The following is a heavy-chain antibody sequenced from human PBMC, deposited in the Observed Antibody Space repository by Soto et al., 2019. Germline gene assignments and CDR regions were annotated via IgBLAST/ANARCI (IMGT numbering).Heavy chain of an antibody. CDR3: ASEINFRDYDFWRGPIYYYYGMDV. J-gene: IGHJ6*02. V-gene: IGHV1-18*04. CDR2: ISAYNGNT. CDR1: GYTFTSYG. D-gene: IGHD3-3*01. Sequence: QVQLVQSGAEVKKPGASVKVSCKASGYTFTSYGISWVRQAPGQVLEWMGWISAYNGNTNYAQKLQGRVTMTPDTSTSTAYMEQRSLRSDDTAVYYCASEINFRDYDFWRGPIYYYYGMDVWGQGTTVTVSS.